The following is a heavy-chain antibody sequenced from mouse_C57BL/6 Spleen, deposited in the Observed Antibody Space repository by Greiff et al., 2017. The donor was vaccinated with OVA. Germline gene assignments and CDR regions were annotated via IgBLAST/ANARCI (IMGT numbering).Heavy chain of an antibody. J-gene: IGHJ3*01. D-gene: IGHD2-5*01. Sequence: EVQLQQSGPELVKPGASVKISCKASGYTFTDYYMNWVKQSHGKSLEWIGDINPNNGGTSYNQKFKGKATLTVDKSSSTAYMELRSLTSEDSAVYYCARKGYSNYPWCAYWGQGTLVTVSA. CDR3: ARKGYSNYPWCAY. CDR2: INPNNGGT. CDR1: GYTFTDYY. V-gene: IGHV1-26*01.